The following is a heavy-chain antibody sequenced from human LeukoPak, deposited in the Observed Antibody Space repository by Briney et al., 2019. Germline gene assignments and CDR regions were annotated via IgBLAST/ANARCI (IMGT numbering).Heavy chain of an antibody. Sequence: ASVKVSCKASGYTFTGYYMHWVRQAPGQGLEWMGWINPNSGGTNYAQKLQGRVTMTTDTSTSTAYMELRSLRSDDTAVYYCARPLTTIFGVVIEAFDIWGQGTMVTVSS. CDR1: GYTFTGYY. CDR3: ARPLTTIFGVVIEAFDI. J-gene: IGHJ3*02. V-gene: IGHV1-2*02. CDR2: INPNSGGT. D-gene: IGHD3-3*01.